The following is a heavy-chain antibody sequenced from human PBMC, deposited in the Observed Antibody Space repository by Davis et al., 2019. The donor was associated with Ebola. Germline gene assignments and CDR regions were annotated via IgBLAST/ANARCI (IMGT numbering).Heavy chain of an antibody. D-gene: IGHD3-22*01. CDR3: ARGDSSGYSLARPFEY. J-gene: IGHJ4*02. CDR1: GYSFSNFW. Sequence: GESLKISCKGSGYSFSNFWIGWVRQMPGKGLEWMGIIYPGDSDTRCSPSFQGQVTISADKSIATAYLQWSSLKASDTAMYYCARGDSSGYSLARPFEYWGQGTLVTVSS. CDR2: IYPGDSDT. V-gene: IGHV5-51*01.